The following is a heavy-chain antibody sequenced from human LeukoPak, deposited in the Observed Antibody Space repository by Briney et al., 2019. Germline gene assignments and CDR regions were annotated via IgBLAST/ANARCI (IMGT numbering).Heavy chain of an antibody. CDR1: GFTFSSYP. D-gene: IGHD6-19*01. J-gene: IGHJ4*02. V-gene: IGHV3-30*03. CDR3: ARSYDSGWYVSDH. Sequence: PGRSLRLSCAASGFTFSSYPMHWGRQAPGKGLEWVAVISYDGSSKYYADSVKGRFTISRDNSKNTLFLQMNSLRAEDTAVYYCARSYDSGWYVSDHWGQGTLVTVSS. CDR2: ISYDGSSK.